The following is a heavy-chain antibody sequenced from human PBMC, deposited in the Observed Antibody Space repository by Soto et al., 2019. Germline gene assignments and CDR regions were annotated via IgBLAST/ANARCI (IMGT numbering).Heavy chain of an antibody. Sequence: GGSLRLSCTASGFTFGDYTLSWFRQAPGKGLEWVGFIRSKAHGGTTQYAASVKGRFSISRDDSKSIAYLQMNSLKTEDTAVYFCSRDPYYSDSRPNRDRFDYWGQGTLVTVSS. CDR3: SRDPYYSDSRPNRDRFDY. D-gene: IGHD3-22*01. J-gene: IGHJ4*02. CDR1: GFTFGDYT. CDR2: IRSKAHGGTT. V-gene: IGHV3-49*03.